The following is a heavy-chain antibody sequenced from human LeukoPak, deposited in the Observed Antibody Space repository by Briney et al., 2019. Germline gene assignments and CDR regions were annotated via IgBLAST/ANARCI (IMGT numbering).Heavy chain of an antibody. CDR3: ARGNTGRTVTFYFGY. D-gene: IGHD4-17*01. V-gene: IGHV3-53*01. J-gene: IGHJ4*02. CDR1: GFTVSSNY. Sequence: GGSLRLSCAASGFTVSSNYMSWARQAPGKGLEWVSVIFSGGTTYYADSVKGRFTISRDNSKHTLYLQMNRLRAEDTAEYYCARGNTGRTVTFYFGYWGQGTLVTVSS. CDR2: IFSGGTT.